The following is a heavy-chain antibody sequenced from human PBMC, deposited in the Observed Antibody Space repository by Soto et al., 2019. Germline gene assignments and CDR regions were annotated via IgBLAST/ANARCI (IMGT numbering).Heavy chain of an antibody. D-gene: IGHD4-17*01. CDR2: IRSKANSYAT. Sequence: PGGSLRLSCAASGFTFSGSAMHWVRQASGKGLEWVGRIRSKANSYATAYAASVKGRFTISRDDSKNTAYLQMNSLKTEDTAVYYCTRRMETVSRTLTLFDYWGQGTLVTVSS. CDR1: GFTFSGSA. V-gene: IGHV3-73*01. CDR3: TRRMETVSRTLTLFDY. J-gene: IGHJ4*02.